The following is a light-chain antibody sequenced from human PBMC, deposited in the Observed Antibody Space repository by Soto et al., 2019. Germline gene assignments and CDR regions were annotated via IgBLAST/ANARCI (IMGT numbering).Light chain of an antibody. V-gene: IGLV2-14*01. CDR1: SSDVGGYNY. CDR2: EVS. J-gene: IGLJ3*02. CDR3: SSYTSSSTRV. Sequence: QSALTQPASVSGSPGQSITISCTGTSSDVGGYNYVSWYQQHPGKAPKLMIYEVSNRPSGVSNRFSGSKAGNTASLTISGLPAEDEAYYYCSSYTSSSTRVFGGGTKLTVL.